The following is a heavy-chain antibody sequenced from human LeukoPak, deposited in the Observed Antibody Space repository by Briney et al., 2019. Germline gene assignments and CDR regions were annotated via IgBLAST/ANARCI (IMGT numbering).Heavy chain of an antibody. J-gene: IGHJ4*02. CDR3: ARAEWWPRAYYFDY. V-gene: IGHV4-34*01. D-gene: IGHD2-15*01. CDR2: INHSGST. Sequence: PSETLSLTCAVYGGSFSGYYGNWIRQPPGKGLEWIGEINHSGSTNYNPSLKSRVTISVDTSKNQFSLKLSSVTAADTAVYYCARAEWWPRAYYFDYWGQGTLVTVSS. CDR1: GGSFSGYY.